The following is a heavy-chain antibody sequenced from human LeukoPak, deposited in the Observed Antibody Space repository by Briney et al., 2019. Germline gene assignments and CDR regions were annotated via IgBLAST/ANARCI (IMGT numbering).Heavy chain of an antibody. Sequence: SETLSLTCTVSGGSISSGGYYWSWIRQHPGKGLEWIGYIYYSGSTYYNPSLKSRVTISVDTPKNQFSLKLSSVTAADTAVYYCARGYSSGWYTDTGYYFDYWGQGTLVTVSS. CDR2: IYYSGST. V-gene: IGHV4-31*03. CDR3: ARGYSSGWYTDTGYYFDY. D-gene: IGHD6-19*01. J-gene: IGHJ4*02. CDR1: GGSISSGGYY.